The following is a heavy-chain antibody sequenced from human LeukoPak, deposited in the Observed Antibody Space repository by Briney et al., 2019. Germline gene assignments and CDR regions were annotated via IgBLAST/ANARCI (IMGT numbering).Heavy chain of an antibody. CDR1: GGTFSSYA. CDR3: ARDPSNTSGYYIYFDY. J-gene: IGHJ4*02. V-gene: IGHV1-69*13. Sequence: SVKVSCKASGGTFSSYAISWVRQAPGQGLEWMGGIIPIFGTANYAQKFQGRVTITADESTSTAYMELSSLRSDDTAMYYCARDPSNTSGYYIYFDYWGQGTLVTVSS. D-gene: IGHD6-19*01. CDR2: IIPIFGTA.